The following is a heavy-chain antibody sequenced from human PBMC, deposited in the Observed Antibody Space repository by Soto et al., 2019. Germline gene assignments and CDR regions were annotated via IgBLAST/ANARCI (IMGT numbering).Heavy chain of an antibody. Sequence: QVTLKESGPVLVKPTETLTLTCTVSGFSLSNARMGVSWICQPPGKALEWLAHIFSNDEKSYSTSLKSRLTISKDTSKSQVVLTMTNMDPVDTATYYCARINRYDYIWGSYRYSDYWGQGTLVTVSS. CDR1: GFSLSNARMG. CDR2: IFSNDEK. V-gene: IGHV2-26*01. D-gene: IGHD3-16*02. CDR3: ARINRYDYIWGSYRYSDY. J-gene: IGHJ4*02.